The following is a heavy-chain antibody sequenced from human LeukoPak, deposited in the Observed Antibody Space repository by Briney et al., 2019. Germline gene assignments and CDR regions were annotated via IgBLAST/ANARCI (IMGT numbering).Heavy chain of an antibody. V-gene: IGHV3-66*01. J-gene: IGHJ4*01. CDR1: GFTMRDND. CDR2: IYSGGST. CDR3: AKRPLSSCN. Sequence: GGSLRLSCAASGFTMRDNDMTWVRQAPGKGLEWVSLIYSGGSTSYADPVKGRFTISRDNSKNTLYLQMNSLRAEDTAVYYCAKRPLSSCNWGLGTLVTVSS.